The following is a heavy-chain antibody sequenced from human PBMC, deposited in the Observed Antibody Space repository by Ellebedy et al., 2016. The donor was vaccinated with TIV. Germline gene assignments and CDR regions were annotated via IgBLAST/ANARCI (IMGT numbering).Heavy chain of an antibody. D-gene: IGHD5-12*01. Sequence: LRLSXTVPGGSVSSGSYYWSWIREPPGKGLEWIGYIYYSGSTNYNPSLKSRVTISVDTSKNQFPLKLSSVTAADTAVYHCARVDSGYDPWGQGTLVTVSS. CDR2: IYYSGST. V-gene: IGHV4-61*01. J-gene: IGHJ5*02. CDR1: GGSVSSGSYY. CDR3: ARVDSGYDP.